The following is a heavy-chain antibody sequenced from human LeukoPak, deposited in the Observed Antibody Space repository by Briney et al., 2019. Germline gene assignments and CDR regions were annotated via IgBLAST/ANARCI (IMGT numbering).Heavy chain of an antibody. Sequence: AAVKVSCKASGGTFSSYAISWVPQAPGQGLEWMGGIIPIFGPADSEHKFHGTVTITAANSTSTAYMELSSLRSEDTAVYSCARVGSYGDSSAEYFQHWGQGTLVTVSS. V-gene: IGHV1-69*06. D-gene: IGHD4-17*01. CDR1: GGTFSSYA. J-gene: IGHJ1*01. CDR2: IIPIFGPA. CDR3: ARVGSYGDSSAEYFQH.